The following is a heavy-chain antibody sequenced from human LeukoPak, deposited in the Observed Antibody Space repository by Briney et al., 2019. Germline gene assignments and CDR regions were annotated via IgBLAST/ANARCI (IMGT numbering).Heavy chain of an antibody. V-gene: IGHV3-66*01. CDR1: GFTFSSYA. CDR3: ARDVRRRGFFDL. CDR2: LYSDGFT. J-gene: IGHJ4*02. Sequence: GGSLRLSCAASGFTFSSYAMSWVRQAPGKGLEWISVLYSDGFTYYADSVKGRFTISRDNSKNVLLLQMNSLRAEDTAVYYCARDVRRRGFFDLWGQGTLVTVSS.